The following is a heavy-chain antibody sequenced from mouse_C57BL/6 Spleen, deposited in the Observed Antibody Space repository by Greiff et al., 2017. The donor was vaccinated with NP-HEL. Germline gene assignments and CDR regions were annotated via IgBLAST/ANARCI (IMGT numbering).Heavy chain of an antibody. D-gene: IGHD1-1*01. Sequence: QVQLQQPGAELVMPGASVKLSCKASGYTFTSYWMHWVKQRPGQGLEWIGEIDPSDSYTNYNQKFKGKSTLTVDKSSRTAYMQLSSLTSEDSAVYYCARNYGSSYDFDYWGQGTTLTVSS. CDR1: GYTFTSYW. J-gene: IGHJ2*01. CDR3: ARNYGSSYDFDY. CDR2: IDPSDSYT. V-gene: IGHV1-69*01.